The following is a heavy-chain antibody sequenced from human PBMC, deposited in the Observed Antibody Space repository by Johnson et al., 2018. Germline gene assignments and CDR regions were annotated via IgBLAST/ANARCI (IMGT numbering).Heavy chain of an antibody. CDR1: GFTFSSYS. D-gene: IGHD2-21*01. J-gene: IGHJ2*01. CDR3: AREQLGDSQPYWYFDL. Sequence: EVQLGESGGGLVKPGGSLRLRCAASGFTFSSYSMKWVRQAPGKGLEWVSSISSSGSYIDYADSLKGRFTISRDNAKNSLYLQMHSLRSEDTAVYYSAREQLGDSQPYWYFDLWGRGTLVTVSS. CDR2: ISSSGSYI. V-gene: IGHV3-21*01.